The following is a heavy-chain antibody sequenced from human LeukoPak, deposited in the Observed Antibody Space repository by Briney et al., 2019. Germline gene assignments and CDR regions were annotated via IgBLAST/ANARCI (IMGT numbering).Heavy chain of an antibody. CDR2: MNPNSGNT. J-gene: IGHJ4*02. CDR3: ARVWFGELLPDY. V-gene: IGHV1-8*01. CDR1: GYTFTSYD. D-gene: IGHD3-10*01. Sequence: ASVKVSCKASGYTFTSYDVNWVRQATGQGLEWMGWMNPNSGNTGYAQKFQGRVTMTRNTSISTAYMELSSLRSEDTAVYYCARVWFGELLPDYWGQGTLVTVSS.